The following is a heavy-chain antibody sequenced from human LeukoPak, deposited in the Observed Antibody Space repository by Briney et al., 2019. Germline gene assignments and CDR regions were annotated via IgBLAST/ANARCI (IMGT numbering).Heavy chain of an antibody. CDR2: IKQDGSET. D-gene: IGHD4-11*01. CDR3: ARLSGRDYNPRVFDY. Sequence: GGSLRLSCAASGFIFNNYWMTWVRRAQGKGLGWVATIKQDGSETYYVDSVKGRFTISRDNAKNSLCLQVNSLRAEDTAVYYCARLSGRDYNPRVFDYWGQGTLVTVSS. CDR1: GFIFNNYW. J-gene: IGHJ4*02. V-gene: IGHV3-7*03.